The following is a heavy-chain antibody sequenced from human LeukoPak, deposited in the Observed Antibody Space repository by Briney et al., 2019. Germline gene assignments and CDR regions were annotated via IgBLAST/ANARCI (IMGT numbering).Heavy chain of an antibody. Sequence: SETLSLTCTVSGGSISSYYWSWIRQPPGKGLEWIGYIYYSGSTNYNPSLKSRVTISVDTSKNQFSLKLSSVTAADPAVYYCARDPRYYDSSGYPTPYAFDIRGQGTMVTVSS. CDR2: IYYSGST. D-gene: IGHD3-22*01. CDR3: ARDPRYYDSSGYPTPYAFDI. CDR1: GGSISSYY. V-gene: IGHV4-59*01. J-gene: IGHJ3*02.